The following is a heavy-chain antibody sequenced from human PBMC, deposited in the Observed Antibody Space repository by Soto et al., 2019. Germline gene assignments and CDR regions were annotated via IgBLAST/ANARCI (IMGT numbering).Heavy chain of an antibody. D-gene: IGHD6-6*01. CDR2: IIPIFGTA. CDR3: AREGYSSSSGPYGMDV. J-gene: IGHJ6*02. V-gene: IGHV1-69*13. CDR1: GGTFSSYA. Sequence: VASVKVSCKASGGTFSSYAISWVRQAPGQGLEWMGGIIPIFGTANYAQKFQGRVTITADESTSTAYMELSSLRSEDTAVYYCAREGYSSSSGPYGMDVWGQGTTVTVSS.